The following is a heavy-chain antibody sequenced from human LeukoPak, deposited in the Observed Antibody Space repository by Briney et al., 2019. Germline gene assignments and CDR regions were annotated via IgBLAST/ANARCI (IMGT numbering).Heavy chain of an antibody. CDR2: ISGSGGST. D-gene: IGHD1-14*01. J-gene: IGHJ3*02. V-gene: IGHV3-23*01. Sequence: GGSLRLSCAASGFTFSSYAMSWVRQAPGKGLEWVSAISGSGGSTYYADSVKGRFTISRDNSKNTLYLQMNSLRAEDTAVYHCAKDFAPRNAFDIWGQGTMVTVSS. CDR3: AKDFAPRNAFDI. CDR1: GFTFSSYA.